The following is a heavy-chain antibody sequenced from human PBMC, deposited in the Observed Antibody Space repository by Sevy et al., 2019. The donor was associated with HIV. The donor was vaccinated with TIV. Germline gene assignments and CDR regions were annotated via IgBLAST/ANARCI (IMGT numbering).Heavy chain of an antibody. CDR2: ISSSSNYI. V-gene: IGHV3-21*01. CDR1: GFTFSNYN. J-gene: IGHJ6*02. CDR3: ARAVAYCSGRSCFPGYYYGMDV. Sequence: GGSLRLSCAASGFTFSNYNMNWVRQAPGKGLEWVSSISSSSNYISDADSMKGRFTISRDNAKNSLYLQMNSLRAEDTAVYYCARAVAYCSGRSCFPGYYYGMDVWGQGTTVTVSS. D-gene: IGHD2-15*01.